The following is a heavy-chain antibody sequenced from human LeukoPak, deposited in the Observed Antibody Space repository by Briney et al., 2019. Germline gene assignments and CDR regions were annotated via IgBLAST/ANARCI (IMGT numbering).Heavy chain of an antibody. CDR1: GFTFSSSG. Sequence: GGSLRLSCVASGFTFSSSGMHWVRQAPGKGLEWVAFIRYNGRTTYYADSVKGRFTISRDNSKNTVFLQMYSLRAEDTAAYYCAKWIKQLVGKTYYYYYMDVWGKGTTVTVSS. V-gene: IGHV3-30*02. CDR3: AKWIKQLVGKTYYYYYMDV. D-gene: IGHD6-6*01. CDR2: IRYNGRTT. J-gene: IGHJ6*03.